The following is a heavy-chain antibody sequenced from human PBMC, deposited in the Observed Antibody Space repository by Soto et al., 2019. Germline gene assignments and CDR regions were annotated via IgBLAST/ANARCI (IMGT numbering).Heavy chain of an antibody. CDR2: INAGNGNT. V-gene: IGHV1-3*01. D-gene: IGHD2-2*01. CDR3: ARDHVVVPAAMISRWFDP. J-gene: IGHJ5*02. CDR1: GYTFTSYA. Sequence: ASVKVSCKASGYTFTSYAMHWVRQAPGQRLEWMGWINAGNGNTKYSQKFQGRVTITRDTSASTAYMELSSLRSEDTAVYYCARDHVVVPAAMISRWFDPWGQGTLVTVSS.